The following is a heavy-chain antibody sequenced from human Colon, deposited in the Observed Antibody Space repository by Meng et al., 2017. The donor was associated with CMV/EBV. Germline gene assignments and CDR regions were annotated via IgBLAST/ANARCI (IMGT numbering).Heavy chain of an antibody. CDR3: LPGHYTGT. D-gene: IGHD3-3*01. V-gene: IGHV3-7*01. CDR2: IKQDGSAE. Sequence: LRLSCAASGFTCSNFWMNWVRQAPGKGMEWVANIKQDGSAEYYVDSVKGRFTISRDNAKNSLYLQMNSLRAEDTAVYYCLPGHYTGTWGQGTLVTVSS. CDR1: GFTCSNFW. J-gene: IGHJ5*02.